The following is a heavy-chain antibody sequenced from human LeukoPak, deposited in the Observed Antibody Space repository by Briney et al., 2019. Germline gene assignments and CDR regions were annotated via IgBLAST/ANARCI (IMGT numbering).Heavy chain of an antibody. J-gene: IGHJ4*02. Sequence: GGSLRLSCAASGFTFDDYGMSWVRQAPGKGLEWVSGINWNGGSTGYADSVKGRFTISRDNAKNSLYLQMNSLRAEDTALYYCARVWAFWSGYCFGYRGQGTLVTVSS. V-gene: IGHV3-20*04. CDR2: INWNGGST. D-gene: IGHD3-3*01. CDR3: ARVWAFWSGYCFGY. CDR1: GFTFDDYG.